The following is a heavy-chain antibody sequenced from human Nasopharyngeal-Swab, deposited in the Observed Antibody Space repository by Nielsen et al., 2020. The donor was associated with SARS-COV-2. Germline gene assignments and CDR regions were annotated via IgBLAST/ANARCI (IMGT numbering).Heavy chain of an antibody. CDR1: GFTFSNYA. J-gene: IGHJ4*02. Sequence: GESLKISCAASGFTFSNYAMTWVRQAPGKGLEWVSAISGSGGSTYYADSVKGRFTISRDNSKNTLYLQMNSLRAEDTAVYYCAKDYYDSSGYYYVWGQGTLVTVSS. CDR2: ISGSGGST. CDR3: AKDYYDSSGYYYV. V-gene: IGHV3-23*01. D-gene: IGHD3-22*01.